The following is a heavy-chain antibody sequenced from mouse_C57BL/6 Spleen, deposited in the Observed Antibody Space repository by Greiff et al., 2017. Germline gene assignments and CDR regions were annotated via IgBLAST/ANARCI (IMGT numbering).Heavy chain of an antibody. V-gene: IGHV5-12*01. J-gene: IGHJ2*01. Sequence: EVMLVESGGGLVQPGGSLKLSCAASGFTFSDYYMYWVRQTPEKRLEWVAYISNGGGSTYYPDTVKGRFTISRDNAKNTLYLQMSRLKSEDTAMYYCARPYDYDGYYFDYWGQATTLTVSS. CDR2: ISNGGGST. CDR1: GFTFSDYY. D-gene: IGHD2-4*01. CDR3: ARPYDYDGYYFDY.